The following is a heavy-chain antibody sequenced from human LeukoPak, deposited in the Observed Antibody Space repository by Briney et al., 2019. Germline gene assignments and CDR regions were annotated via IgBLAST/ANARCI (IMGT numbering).Heavy chain of an antibody. CDR3: ASIVVVTAADPSDAFDI. V-gene: IGHV4-4*07. D-gene: IGHD2-21*02. J-gene: IGHJ3*02. Sequence: SETLSLTCTVSGGSISSYYWSWIRQPAGKGLEWIGRIYTSGSTNYNPSLKSRVTMSVDTSKNQFSLKLSSVTAADTAVYYCASIVVVTAADPSDAFDIWGQGTMVAVSS. CDR2: IYTSGST. CDR1: GGSISSYY.